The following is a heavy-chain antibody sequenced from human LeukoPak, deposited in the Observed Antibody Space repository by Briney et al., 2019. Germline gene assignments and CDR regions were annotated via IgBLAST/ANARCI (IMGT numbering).Heavy chain of an antibody. CDR3: ARSVDYDFWSGYYNYYYYYMDV. V-gene: IGHV4-39*07. CDR1: GGSISSSSYY. J-gene: IGHJ6*03. Sequence: KSSETLSLTCTVSGGSISSSSYYWGWIRQPPGKGLEWIGSIYYSGSTYYNPSLKSRVTISVDTSKNQFSLKLSSVTAADTAVYYRARSVDYDFWSGYYNYYYYYMDVWGKGTTVTVSS. D-gene: IGHD3-3*01. CDR2: IYYSGST.